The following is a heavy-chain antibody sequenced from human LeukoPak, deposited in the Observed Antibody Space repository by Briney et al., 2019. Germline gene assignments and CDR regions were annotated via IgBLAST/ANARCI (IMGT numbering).Heavy chain of an antibody. V-gene: IGHV1-18*01. CDR3: ARDRHDSRYYYDSSGYYDR. CDR2: ISAYNGNT. D-gene: IGHD3-22*01. CDR1: GYTFTSYG. J-gene: IGHJ4*02. Sequence: ASVKVSCKASGYTFTSYGISWVRQAPGQGLEWMGWISAYNGNTNYAQKLQGRDTMTTDTSTSTAYMELRSLRSDDTAVYYCARDRHDSRYYYDSSGYYDRWGQGTLVTVSS.